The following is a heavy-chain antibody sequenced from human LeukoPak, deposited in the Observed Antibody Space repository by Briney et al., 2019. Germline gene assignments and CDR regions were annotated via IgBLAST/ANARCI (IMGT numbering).Heavy chain of an antibody. CDR2: ISAYNGNA. CDR1: GYTLTELS. V-gene: IGHV1-18*01. Sequence: ASVKVSCKVSGYTLTELSMHWVRQAPGQGLEWMGWISAYNGNANYAQKLQGRVTMTTDTSTSTAYMELRSLRSDDTAVYYCARVLESSSLAKFSYWGQGTLVTVSS. CDR3: ARVLESSSLAKFSY. J-gene: IGHJ4*02. D-gene: IGHD6-6*01.